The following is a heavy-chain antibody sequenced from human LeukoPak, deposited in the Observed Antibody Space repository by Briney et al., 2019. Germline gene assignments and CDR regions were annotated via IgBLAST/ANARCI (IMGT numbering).Heavy chain of an antibody. D-gene: IGHD6-19*01. CDR3: ARAHHSNGWFFDY. J-gene: IGHJ4*02. CDR2: IKQDGSEK. V-gene: IGHV3-7*01. Sequence: GRSLRLSCAASGFTFSSYWMSWVRQAPGKGLEWVANIKQDGSEKYYVDSVKGRFTISRDNAKNSLYLQMNSLRAEDTAVYYCARAHHSNGWFFDYWGQGTLVTVSS. CDR1: GFTFSSYW.